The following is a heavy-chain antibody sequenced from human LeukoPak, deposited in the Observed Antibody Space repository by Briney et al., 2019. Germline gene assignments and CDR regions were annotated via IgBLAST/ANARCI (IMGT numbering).Heavy chain of an antibody. Sequence: SETLSLTCIVSGGSISSSSHYWGWIRQPPGKGLEWIGSIYYSGSTYYNPSLKSRVTISVDTSKNQFSLKMNSVTAADTAVYYCAREHRSSKYFDSWGQGALMIVSS. V-gene: IGHV4-39*02. J-gene: IGHJ4*02. CDR3: AREHRSSKYFDS. CDR1: GGSISSSSHY. CDR2: IYYSGST. D-gene: IGHD6-6*01.